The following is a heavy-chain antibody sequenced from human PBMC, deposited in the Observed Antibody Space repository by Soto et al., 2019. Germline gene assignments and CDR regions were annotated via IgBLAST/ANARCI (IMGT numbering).Heavy chain of an antibody. CDR1: GFTFSSYA. CDR2: ISGSGGST. V-gene: IGHV3-23*01. D-gene: IGHD3-3*01. CDR3: AKEDNDFWSGYYPYYFDY. Sequence: GGSLRLSCAASGFTFSSYAMSWVRQAPGKGLEWVSAISGSGGSTYYADSVKGRFTISRDNSKNTLYLQMNSLRAEDTAVYYCAKEDNDFWSGYYPYYFDYWGQGTLVTVSS. J-gene: IGHJ4*02.